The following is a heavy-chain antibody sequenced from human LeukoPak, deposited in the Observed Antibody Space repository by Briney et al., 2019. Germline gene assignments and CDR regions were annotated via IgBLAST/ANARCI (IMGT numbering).Heavy chain of an antibody. V-gene: IGHV3-30*02. CDR3: AKSGIAAPYYFDY. CDR2: IWNGGSNK. D-gene: IGHD6-13*01. CDR1: GFTFSSYG. J-gene: IGHJ4*02. Sequence: PGGSLRLSCAASGFTFSSYGMHWVRQAPGKGLEWVAVIWNGGSNKYYADSVKGRFTISRDNSKNTLYLQMNSLRAEDTAVYYCAKSGIAAPYYFDYWGQGTLVTVSS.